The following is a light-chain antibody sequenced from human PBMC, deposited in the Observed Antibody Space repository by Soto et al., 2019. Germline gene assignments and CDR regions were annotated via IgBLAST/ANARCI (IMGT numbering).Light chain of an antibody. Sequence: EMVMTQSPAALSFSPVEGSTLSCSASQSVSSNLAWYQQKPGQAPRLLIYGASTRATGIPARFSGSGSGTEFTLTISSLQSEDFAVYYCQQYNNWPPWTFGQGTKVDIK. J-gene: IGKJ1*01. CDR2: GAS. CDR3: QQYNNWPPWT. V-gene: IGKV3-15*01. CDR1: QSVSSN.